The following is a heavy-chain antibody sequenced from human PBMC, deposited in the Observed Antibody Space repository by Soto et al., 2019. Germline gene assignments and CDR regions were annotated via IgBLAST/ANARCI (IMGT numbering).Heavy chain of an antibody. CDR2: IYYSGST. CDR3: AGFIAAALDAFDI. D-gene: IGHD6-13*01. Sequence: QLQLQESGPGLVKPSETLSLTCTVSGGSISSSSYYWGWIRQPPGKGLEWIGSIYYSGSTYYNPSLKSRVTISVDTSKNQFSLKLSSVTAADTAVYYCAGFIAAALDAFDIWGQGTMVTVSS. J-gene: IGHJ3*02. V-gene: IGHV4-39*01. CDR1: GGSISSSSYY.